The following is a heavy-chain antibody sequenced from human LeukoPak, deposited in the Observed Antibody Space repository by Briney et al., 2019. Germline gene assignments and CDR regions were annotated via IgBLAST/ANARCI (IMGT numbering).Heavy chain of an antibody. D-gene: IGHD3-10*01. J-gene: IGHJ4*02. Sequence: PSETLSLTCTVSGGSISSSSYYWGWIRQPPGKGLEWIGSIYYSGSTYYNPSLKSRVTISVDTSKNQFSLKLSSVTAADTAVYYCATMVRGLWGQGTLVTVSS. CDR1: GGSISSSSYY. CDR2: IYYSGST. CDR3: ATMVRGL. V-gene: IGHV4-39*07.